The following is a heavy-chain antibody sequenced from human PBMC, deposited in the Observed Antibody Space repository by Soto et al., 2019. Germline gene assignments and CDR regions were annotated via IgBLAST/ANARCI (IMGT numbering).Heavy chain of an antibody. V-gene: IGHV1-18*01. J-gene: IGHJ4*02. Sequence: ASVKVSCKASGYTFTSYGISWVRQAPGQGLEWMGWISAYNGNTNYAQKLQGRVTMITDTSTSTAYMELRSLRSDDTAVYYCARAIGRDYDSSGYYSYYFDYWGQGTLVTVSS. D-gene: IGHD3-22*01. CDR2: ISAYNGNT. CDR3: ARAIGRDYDSSGYYSYYFDY. CDR1: GYTFTSYG.